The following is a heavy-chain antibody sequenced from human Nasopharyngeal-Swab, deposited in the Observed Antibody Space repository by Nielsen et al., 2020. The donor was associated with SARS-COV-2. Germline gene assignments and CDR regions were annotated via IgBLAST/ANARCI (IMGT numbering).Heavy chain of an antibody. CDR2: IYYSGST. V-gene: IGHV4-39*07. CDR3: ASGEENNWFDP. J-gene: IGHJ5*02. Sequence: WIRQPQGKGLEWIGSIYYSGSTYYNPSLKSRVTISVDTSKNQFSLKLSSVTTADTAVYYCASGEENNWFDPWGQGTLVTVSS. D-gene: IGHD3-10*01.